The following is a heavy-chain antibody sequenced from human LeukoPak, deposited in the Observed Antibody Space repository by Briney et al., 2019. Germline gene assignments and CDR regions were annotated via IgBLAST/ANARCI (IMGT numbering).Heavy chain of an antibody. CDR1: GGSISGYY. J-gene: IGHJ5*01. D-gene: IGHD3-16*01. CDR2: IYYSGST. CDR3: ARIPPSGDYLGVFDS. Sequence: SETLSLTCTVSGGSISGYYWSWIRQPPGKGLDYIGYIYYSGSTNYNPSLKSRVTISVDTSKNQFSLQLSSVTAADTAVYYCARIPPSGDYLGVFDSWGKGTLVTVSS. V-gene: IGHV4-59*08.